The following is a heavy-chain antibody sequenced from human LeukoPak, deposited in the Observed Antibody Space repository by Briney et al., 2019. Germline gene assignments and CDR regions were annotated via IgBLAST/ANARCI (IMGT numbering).Heavy chain of an antibody. CDR3: ARGGRDDFWSGSTTTNWFDP. CDR1: GGSISSGGSS. D-gene: IGHD3-3*01. J-gene: IGHJ5*02. V-gene: IGHV4-30-2*01. CDR2: IYHSGST. Sequence: SQTLSLTCAVSGGSISSGGSSWSWIRQPPGKGLERIGYIYHSGSTYYNPSLKSRVTISVDRSKNQFSLKLSSVTAADTAVYYCARGGRDDFWSGSTTTNWFDPWGQGTLVTVSS.